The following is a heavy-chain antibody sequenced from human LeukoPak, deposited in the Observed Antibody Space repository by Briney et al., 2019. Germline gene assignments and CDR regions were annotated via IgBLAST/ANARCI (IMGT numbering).Heavy chain of an antibody. CDR3: ALSSIHKDYYFGMDV. D-gene: IGHD2-2*01. J-gene: IGHJ6*02. V-gene: IGHV3-11*01. CDR2: ITNRGDTV. CDR1: GFTFSDYY. Sequence: PGGSLRLSCAASGFTFSDYYMTWVRQARGEGLERLSYITNRGDTVFYADSVKGRFTVSRDNAKRSLYLQIESLGDDDTAVYHCALSSIHKDYYFGMDVWGQGTTVTVSS.